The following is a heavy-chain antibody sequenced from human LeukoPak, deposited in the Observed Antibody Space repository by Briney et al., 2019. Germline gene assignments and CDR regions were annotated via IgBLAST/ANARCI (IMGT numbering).Heavy chain of an antibody. V-gene: IGHV1-69*13. J-gene: IGHJ5*02. Sequence: PWASVKVSCKASGGTFSSYAISWVRQAPGQGLEWMGGIIPIFGTANYAQKFQGRVTITADESTSTAYMELSSLRSEDTAVYYCARSAQLYGDSSWFDPWGQGTLVTVSS. CDR1: GGTFSSYA. CDR2: IIPIFGTA. CDR3: ARSAQLYGDSSWFDP. D-gene: IGHD4-17*01.